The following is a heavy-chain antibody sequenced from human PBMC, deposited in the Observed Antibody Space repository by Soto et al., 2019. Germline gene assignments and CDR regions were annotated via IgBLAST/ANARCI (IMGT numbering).Heavy chain of an antibody. CDR2: INHSGST. CDR3: ARGSGWYASDY. V-gene: IGHV4-34*01. Sequence: PSETLSLTCAVYGGSFSGYYWSWIRQPPGEGLEWIGEINHSGSTNYNPSLKSRVTISVDTSKNQFSLKLSSVTAADTAVYYCARGSGWYASDYWGQGTLVTVSS. CDR1: GGSFSGYY. D-gene: IGHD6-19*01. J-gene: IGHJ4*02.